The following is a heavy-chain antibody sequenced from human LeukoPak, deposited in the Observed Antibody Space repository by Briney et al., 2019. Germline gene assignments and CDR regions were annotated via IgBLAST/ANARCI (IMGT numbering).Heavy chain of an antibody. Sequence: GGSLRLSCAASGFTFSSYWMHWVRQAPGKGLVWVSRINSDGSSTGYADSVKGRFTISRDNAKNTLYLQMNSLRAEDTAVYYCARASGYDYLDFDYWGQGTLVTVSS. CDR3: ARASGYDYLDFDY. CDR1: GFTFSSYW. V-gene: IGHV3-74*01. J-gene: IGHJ4*02. CDR2: INSDGSST. D-gene: IGHD5-12*01.